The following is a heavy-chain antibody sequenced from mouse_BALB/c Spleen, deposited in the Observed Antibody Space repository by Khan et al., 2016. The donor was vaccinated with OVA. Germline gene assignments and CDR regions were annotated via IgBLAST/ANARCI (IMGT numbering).Heavy chain of an antibody. J-gene: IGHJ3*01. Sequence: EVQRVESGAELVRPGALVKLSCKASGFNIKDYYMHWVKQRPEQGLVWIGRIDPENGDTIYDPKFQGKASITSDTSSNTAYLQLSSLTSEDTAVYYCARDGYSPWFAYWGQGTLVTVSA. V-gene: IGHV14-1*02. CDR1: GFNIKDYY. CDR3: ARDGYSPWFAY. CDR2: IDPENGDT. D-gene: IGHD2-3*01.